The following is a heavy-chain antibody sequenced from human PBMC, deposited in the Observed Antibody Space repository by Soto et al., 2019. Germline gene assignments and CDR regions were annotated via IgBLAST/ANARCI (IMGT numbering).Heavy chain of an antibody. CDR3: ANFLPMIEPV. CDR2: IIPIFGTS. Sequence: PAASVKVSCKPSGDTFSSYAISWVRQAPGQGLEWMGGIIPIFGTSNYAQKFQGRVTITADKSTSTAYMELSSLRSEDTAVYYCANFLPMIEPVWGQGTLVTVSS. J-gene: IGHJ4*02. V-gene: IGHV1-69*06. CDR1: GDTFSSYA. D-gene: IGHD3-22*01.